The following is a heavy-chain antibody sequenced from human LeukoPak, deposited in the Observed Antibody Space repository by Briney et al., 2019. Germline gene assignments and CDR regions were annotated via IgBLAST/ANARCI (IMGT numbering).Heavy chain of an antibody. V-gene: IGHV4-59*01. CDR3: ARASSGWYGLLDY. Sequence: SETLSLTCTVSGGSINNYYWSWIRQPPGKGLEWIGNINDSGSTKYNPSLKRPVTISVDTSKNQFSLRVTSVTAADTAVYYCARASSGWYGLLDYWGQGILVTVSS. J-gene: IGHJ4*02. CDR2: INDSGST. CDR1: GGSINNYY. D-gene: IGHD6-19*01.